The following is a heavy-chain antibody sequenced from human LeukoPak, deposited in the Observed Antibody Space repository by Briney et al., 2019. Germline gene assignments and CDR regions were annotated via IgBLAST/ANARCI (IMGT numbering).Heavy chain of an antibody. V-gene: IGHV3-53*01. CDR2: IYSGGTT. D-gene: IGHD6-13*01. CDR3: ATTLNVATAGYL. CDR1: GFTVSSNY. J-gene: IGHJ5*02. Sequence: PGVSLRLSCATSGFTVSSNYMSWVRQAPGRGLEWVSVIYSGGTTYYADSVKGRFTVSRDNAKNSVYLQMNSLRVEDTATYYCATTLNVATAGYLWGQGTLVTVSS.